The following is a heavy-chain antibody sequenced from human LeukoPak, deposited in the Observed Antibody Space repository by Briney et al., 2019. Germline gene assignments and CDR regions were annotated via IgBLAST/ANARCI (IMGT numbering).Heavy chain of an antibody. D-gene: IGHD3-10*01. J-gene: IGHJ6*03. Sequence: SETLSLTCTVSGGSITYGGYYWSWIRQPAGKGLEWIGRIYTTGNTKYNPSLKSRVTISLDTSKNQFPLKLSSVTAADTAVYYCARGNRPPDYYGSGRKGKGYYYYYYMDVWGKGTTVTISS. CDR2: IYTTGNT. CDR3: ARGNRPPDYYGSGRKGKGYYYYYYMDV. CDR1: GGSITYGGYY. V-gene: IGHV4-61*02.